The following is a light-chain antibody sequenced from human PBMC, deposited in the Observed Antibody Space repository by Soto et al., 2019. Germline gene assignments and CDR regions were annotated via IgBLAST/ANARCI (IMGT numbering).Light chain of an antibody. V-gene: IGKV1-5*01. CDR3: QQYNSYSWT. Sequence: DIQMTQSPATLSASLGDSFTITCRASQSISSWLAWYQQKPGKAPKLLIFDASSLESGVPSRFSGSGSGTEFTLTISSLQPDDFATYYCQQYNSYSWTFGQGTKVDIK. CDR1: QSISSW. CDR2: DAS. J-gene: IGKJ1*01.